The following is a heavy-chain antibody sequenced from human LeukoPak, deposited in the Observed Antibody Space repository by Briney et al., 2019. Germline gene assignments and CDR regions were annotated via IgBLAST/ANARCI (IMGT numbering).Heavy chain of an antibody. CDR1: GFTFSRYS. J-gene: IGHJ4*02. D-gene: IGHD6-6*01. V-gene: IGHV3-21*01. CDR2: ISSTSTYT. CDR3: VRDLEYSSSSVSGRSFDY. Sequence: GGSLRLSCAASGFTFSRYSMNWARQAPGKGLEWGSSISSTSTYTYYADSVKGRFTISRDNAQNSLYLQMNSLRAEDTAVYYCVRDLEYSSSSVSGRSFDYWGQGTLVTVSS.